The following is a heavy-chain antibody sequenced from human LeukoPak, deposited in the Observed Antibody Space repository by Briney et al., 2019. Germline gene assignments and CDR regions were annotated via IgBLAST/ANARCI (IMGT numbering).Heavy chain of an antibody. CDR3: VRHWDF. Sequence: SETLSLTCQVSGGSISSFYWSWIRQPPGKGLEWIGSIYSSGSTNYNPSIKGRVTISVDTSKNHFSLKLRSVTAADTAMYNCVRHWDFWGQGTQVTVSS. CDR2: IYSSGST. J-gene: IGHJ4*02. V-gene: IGHV4-59*08. CDR1: GGSISSFY.